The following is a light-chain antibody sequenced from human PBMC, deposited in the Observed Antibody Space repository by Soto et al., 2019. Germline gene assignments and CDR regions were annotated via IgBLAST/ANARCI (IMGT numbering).Light chain of an antibody. CDR1: SADVGTYNL. CDR2: DGN. J-gene: IGLJ1*01. Sequence: QSAPTQPASVSGSPGQSITISCTGTSADVGTYNLVSWYQQHPGKAPKLMIYDGNRRPSGVSIRFSGSKSGNTASLIISGLQAEDEADYFCCSYAGSSNFVFGAGTKLTVL. V-gene: IGLV2-23*03. CDR3: CSYAGSSNFV.